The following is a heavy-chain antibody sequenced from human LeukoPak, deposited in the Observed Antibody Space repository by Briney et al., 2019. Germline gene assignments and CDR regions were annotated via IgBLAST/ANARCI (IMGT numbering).Heavy chain of an antibody. CDR2: IYYSRST. V-gene: IGHV4-39*07. Sequence: SETLSLTCTVSGGSISSSSYYWGWIRQPPGKGLEWIGSIYYSRSTYYNPSLKSRVTISVDTSKNQFSLKLSSVTAADTAVYYCAGGDFWSGYPSYDPWGQGTLVTVSS. D-gene: IGHD3-3*01. CDR3: AGGDFWSGYPSYDP. J-gene: IGHJ5*02. CDR1: GGSISSSSYY.